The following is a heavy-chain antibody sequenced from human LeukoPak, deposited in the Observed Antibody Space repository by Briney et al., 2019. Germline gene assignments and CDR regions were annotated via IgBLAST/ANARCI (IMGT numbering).Heavy chain of an antibody. CDR1: GDSIVNYY. D-gene: IGHD5-12*01. CDR2: IHSSGVT. Sequence: SETLSLTCSVSGDSIVNYYWSWIRQSPGKALEWLGYIHSSGVTNYNSSFKSRVTISVDTSKNQFSLKLNSVTAADTAVYSCARQTSAYPYYFDCWGQGTLVTVSS. CDR3: ARQTSAYPYYFDC. J-gene: IGHJ4*02. V-gene: IGHV4-59*01.